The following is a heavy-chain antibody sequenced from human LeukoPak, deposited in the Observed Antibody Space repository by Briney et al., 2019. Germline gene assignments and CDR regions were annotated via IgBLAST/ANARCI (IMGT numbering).Heavy chain of an antibody. CDR1: GYTFTSYD. CDR3: ARGEGFGELPDMDV. V-gene: IGHV1-8*01. D-gene: IGHD3-10*01. CDR2: MNPNSGNT. Sequence: ASVKVSCKASGYTFTSYDINWVRQATGQGLEWMGWMNPNSGNTGYAQKFQGRVTMTRNTSIGTAYMELSSLRSEDTAVYYCARGEGFGELPDMDVWGKGTTVTVSS. J-gene: IGHJ6*03.